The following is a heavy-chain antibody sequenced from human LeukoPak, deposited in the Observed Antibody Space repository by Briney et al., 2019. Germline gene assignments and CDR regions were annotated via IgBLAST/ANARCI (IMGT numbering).Heavy chain of an antibody. V-gene: IGHV5-51*01. CDR2: IYPSDSDT. J-gene: IGHJ6*03. D-gene: IGHD4-17*01. CDR1: GYSFTSYW. CDR3: ARQSGDYGDYGGLDYYYMDV. Sequence: GESLKISCKGSGYSFTSYWIGWVRQMPGKGLEWMGIIYPSDSDTRYSPSFQGQVTISADKSISTAYLQWSSLKASDTAMYYCARQSGDYGDYGGLDYYYMDVWGKGTTVTVSS.